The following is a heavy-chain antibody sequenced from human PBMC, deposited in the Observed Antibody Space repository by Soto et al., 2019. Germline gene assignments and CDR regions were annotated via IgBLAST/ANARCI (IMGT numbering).Heavy chain of an antibody. V-gene: IGHV4-39*01. J-gene: IGHJ6*02. Sequence: SETLSLTCTVSGGSISSSSYYWGWIRQPPGKGLEWIGSIYYSGSTYYNPSLKSRVTISVDTSKNQFSLKLSSVTAADTAVYYCARKYCSSTSCYSYYYYGMDVWGQGTTVTVSS. CDR2: IYYSGST. D-gene: IGHD2-2*01. CDR3: ARKYCSSTSCYSYYYYGMDV. CDR1: GGSISSSSYY.